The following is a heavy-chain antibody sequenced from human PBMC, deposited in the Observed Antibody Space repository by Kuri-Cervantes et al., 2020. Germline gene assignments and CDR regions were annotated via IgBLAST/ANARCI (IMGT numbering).Heavy chain of an antibody. V-gene: IGHV4-59*01. D-gene: IGHD3-10*01. J-gene: IGHJ5*02. CDR1: GGSISSYY. CDR2: FHYTGST. Sequence: GSLRLSCTVSGGSISSYYWSWIRQPPGKGLEWIGCFHYTGSTNYNPSLKIRVAISISTSKNQFSLKLSSVTAADTAVYYCARNTIWFGELARFDPWGQGTLVTVFS. CDR3: ARNTIWFGELARFDP.